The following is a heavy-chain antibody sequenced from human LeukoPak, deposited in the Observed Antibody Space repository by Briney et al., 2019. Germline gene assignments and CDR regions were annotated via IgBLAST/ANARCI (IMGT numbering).Heavy chain of an antibody. V-gene: IGHV4-34*01. CDR1: GVSFSGYY. CDR3: TRGLGVGATRDY. Sequence: AETLSLTCAVYGVSFSGYYWSWVRQPPGKGLERVGEIDHSGSTNYNPSLKSRVTISVDTSKNQFSLKVSSVTAADTAVYYCTRGLGVGATRDYWGQGTLVTVSS. J-gene: IGHJ4*02. CDR2: IDHSGST. D-gene: IGHD1-26*01.